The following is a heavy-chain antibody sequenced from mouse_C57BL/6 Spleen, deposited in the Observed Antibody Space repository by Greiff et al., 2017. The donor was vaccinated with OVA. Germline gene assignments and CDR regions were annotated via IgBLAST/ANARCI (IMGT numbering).Heavy chain of an antibody. Sequence: EVKVIESGGGLVKPGGSLKLSCAASGFTFSDYGMHWVRQAPEKGLEWVAYISSGSSTIYYADTVKGRFNISRDNAKNTLFLQMTRLRSEDTAMYYWARAEAMDYWGQGTSVTVSS. V-gene: IGHV5-17*01. CDR3: ARAEAMDY. J-gene: IGHJ4*01. CDR1: GFTFSDYG. CDR2: ISSGSSTI.